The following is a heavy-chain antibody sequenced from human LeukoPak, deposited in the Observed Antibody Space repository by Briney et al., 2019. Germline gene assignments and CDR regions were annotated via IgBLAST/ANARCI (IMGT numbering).Heavy chain of an antibody. CDR1: GGSFSGFY. CDR2: INHSGST. Sequence: SETLSLTCAVYGGSFSGFYWTWIRQPPGKGLEWIGEINHSGSTNYNPSLKSRVTISVDTSKNQFSLKLSSVTAADTAVYSCARGVARTGAPPYFDYWGQGTLVTVSS. CDR3: ARGVARTGAPPYFDY. V-gene: IGHV4-34*01. J-gene: IGHJ4*02. D-gene: IGHD3/OR15-3a*01.